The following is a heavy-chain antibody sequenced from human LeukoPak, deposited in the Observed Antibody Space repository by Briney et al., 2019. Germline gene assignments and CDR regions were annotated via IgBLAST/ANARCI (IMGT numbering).Heavy chain of an antibody. CDR1: GFTFSRYW. Sequence: PGGSLRLSCAASGFTFSRYWMQWVRQAPGKGLVWVSRINSDGSSTNYADSMKGRFTISRDNAKNTVYLQMNSLTAEDTAMYYCTFGSYGDHLGFDAFDIWGQGTMVTVSS. D-gene: IGHD4-17*01. CDR3: TFGSYGDHLGFDAFDI. CDR2: INSDGSST. V-gene: IGHV3-74*01. J-gene: IGHJ3*02.